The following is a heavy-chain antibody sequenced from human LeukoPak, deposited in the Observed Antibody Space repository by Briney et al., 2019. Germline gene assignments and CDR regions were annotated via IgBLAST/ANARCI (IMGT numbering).Heavy chain of an antibody. Sequence: SETLSLTCTVSGGSISSVSYSGGWIRQPPGKGLEWIGGIYYSGSTYYNPSLKSRVTISVDTSKNQFSLKLSSVTAADTAVYYCARAKEYNWNYRYYFDYWGQGTLVTVSS. V-gene: IGHV4-39*01. J-gene: IGHJ4*02. CDR1: GGSISSVSYS. D-gene: IGHD1-7*01. CDR2: IYYSGST. CDR3: ARAKEYNWNYRYYFDY.